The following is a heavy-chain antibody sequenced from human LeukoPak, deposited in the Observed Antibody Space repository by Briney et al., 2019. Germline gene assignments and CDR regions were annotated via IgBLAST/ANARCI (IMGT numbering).Heavy chain of an antibody. CDR1: GYTFTSYY. CDR2: INPSGGST. CDR3: ARGSGYNWNPLTRYGMDV. J-gene: IGHJ6*02. Sequence: ASVKVSCKASGYTFTSYYMHWVRQAPGQGLEWMGIINPSGGSTSYAQKFQGRVTMTRNTSISTAYMELSSLRSEDTAVYYCARGSGYNWNPLTRYGMDVWGQGTTVTVSS. V-gene: IGHV1-46*01. D-gene: IGHD1-1*01.